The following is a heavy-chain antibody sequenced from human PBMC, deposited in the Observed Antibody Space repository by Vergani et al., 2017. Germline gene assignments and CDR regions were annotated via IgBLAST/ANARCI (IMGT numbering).Heavy chain of an antibody. D-gene: IGHD4-17*01. J-gene: IGHJ5*02. V-gene: IGHV4-38-2*01. Sequence: QVQLQESGPGLVKPSETLSLTCAVSGVYISSGDYWGWIRQPPGKRLEWIGTIHRGVSTYYNPSLESRVIISVDTSKNQFSLKLTSVTAADTALYYCARHVGYGDSRYSGDWFDPWGQGTLVTVSS. CDR3: ARHVGYGDSRYSGDWFDP. CDR2: IHRGVST. CDR1: GVYISSGDY.